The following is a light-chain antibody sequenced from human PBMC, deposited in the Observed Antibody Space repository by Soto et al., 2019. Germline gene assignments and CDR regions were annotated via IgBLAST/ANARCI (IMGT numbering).Light chain of an antibody. J-gene: IGKJ5*01. CDR2: AAS. CDR3: QQSYSTPV. Sequence: DIQMTQSPSSLSASVGDRVTITCRASQSISSYLNWYQHKPGKAPQLLIYAASSLQSGVPSRLSVSGSGTDFTLSIRSLQPEDFATYYCQQSYSTPVFGQGTRLEI. CDR1: QSISSY. V-gene: IGKV1-39*01.